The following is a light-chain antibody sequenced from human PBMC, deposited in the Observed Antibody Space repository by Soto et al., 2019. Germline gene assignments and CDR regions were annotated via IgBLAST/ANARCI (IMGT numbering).Light chain of an antibody. CDR3: SSYTSSSTLV. Sequence: QSALTQPASVSGSPGQASTISCTGTSSDVGGYNYVSWYQQHPGKAPKLKIYEVSNRPSGVSNRFSGSKSGNTASLTISGLQAEDEADYYCSSYTSSSTLVFGGGTKVTVL. J-gene: IGLJ2*01. CDR2: EVS. CDR1: SSDVGGYNY. V-gene: IGLV2-14*01.